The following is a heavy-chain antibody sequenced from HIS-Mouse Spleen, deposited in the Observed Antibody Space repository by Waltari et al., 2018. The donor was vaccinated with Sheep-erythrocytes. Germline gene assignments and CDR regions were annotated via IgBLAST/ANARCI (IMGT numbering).Heavy chain of an antibody. CDR1: GGSISSSSYY. J-gene: IGHJ4*02. D-gene: IGHD3-10*01. Sequence: QLQLQESGPGLVKPSETLSLTCTVSGGSISSSSYYWGWIRQPPGKGLEWIGSRYYSGSTYYNPSRKSRVTISVDTSKNQFSLKLSSVTAADTAVYYCARQGEDFDYWGQGTLVTVSS. CDR2: RYYSGST. CDR3: ARQGEDFDY. V-gene: IGHV4-39*01.